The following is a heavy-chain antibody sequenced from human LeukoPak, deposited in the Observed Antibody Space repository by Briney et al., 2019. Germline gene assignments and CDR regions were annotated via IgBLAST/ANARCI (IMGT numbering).Heavy chain of an antibody. J-gene: IGHJ4*02. D-gene: IGHD6-6*01. CDR1: GGSISSYY. CDR3: ARDWGAARPREYFDY. V-gene: IGHV4-59*12. Sequence: SETLSLTCTVSGGSISSYYWSWIRQPPGKGLEWIGYIYYSGTTNYNPYLKSRVTISVDTSKNQFSLKLSSVTAADTAVYYCARDWGAARPREYFDYWGQGTLVTVSS. CDR2: IYYSGTT.